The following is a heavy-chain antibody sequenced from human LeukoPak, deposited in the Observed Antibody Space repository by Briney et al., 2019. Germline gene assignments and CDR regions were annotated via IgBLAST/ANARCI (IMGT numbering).Heavy chain of an antibody. V-gene: IGHV1-2*02. CDR1: GYTFTGYY. D-gene: IGHD1-14*01. Sequence: GASVKVSCKAYGYTFTGYYMHWVRQAPGQGLEWMGWINPNNGGTKYAQRFQGRVTMTRDTSISTAYMELRWLRSDDTAVSYCARDGPSNLLYPWGQETLVTVSS. CDR3: ARDGPSNLLYP. J-gene: IGHJ5*02. CDR2: INPNNGGT.